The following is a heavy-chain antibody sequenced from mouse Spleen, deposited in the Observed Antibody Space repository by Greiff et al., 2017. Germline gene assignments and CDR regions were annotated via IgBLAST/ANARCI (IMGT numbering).Heavy chain of an antibody. J-gene: IGHJ2*01. V-gene: IGHV5-9-1*01. Sequence: EVKLVESGGGLVKPGGSLKLSCAASGFTFSSYAMSWVRQTPEKRLEWVATISSGGSYTYYPDSVKGRFTISRDNAKNTLYLQMSSLRSEDTAMYYCARRDYGNYYFDYWGQGTTLTVSS. CDR3: ARRDYGNYYFDY. D-gene: IGHD2-1*01. CDR2: ISSGGSYT. CDR1: GFTFSSYA.